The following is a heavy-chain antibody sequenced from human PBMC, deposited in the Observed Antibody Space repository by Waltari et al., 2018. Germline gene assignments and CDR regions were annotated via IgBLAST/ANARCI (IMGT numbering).Heavy chain of an antibody. CDR1: GFTFSSYA. CDR3: AKAPLKQWLEYYFDY. Sequence: EVQLLESGGGLVQPGGSLRLSCAASGFTFSSYAMSWVRQAPGKGLEWVSAISGSGGSTYCAESVKGRFTIARDNSKNTLYLQMNSLRAEDTAVYYCAKAPLKQWLEYYFDYWGQGTLVTVSS. D-gene: IGHD6-19*01. V-gene: IGHV3-23*01. CDR2: ISGSGGST. J-gene: IGHJ4*02.